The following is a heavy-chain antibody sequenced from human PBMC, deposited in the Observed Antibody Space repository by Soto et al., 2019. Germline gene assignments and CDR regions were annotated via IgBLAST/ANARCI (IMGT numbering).Heavy chain of an antibody. CDR3: ARVRERHPNCLDP. CDR2: ISAYNGNT. Sequence: ASVKVSCKASRYTFTSYGISWVRQAPGQGHEWMGWISAYNGNTNYAQKLRGRGTITTDTSTSTAHIKLRSLRSGDTAVYYCARVRERHPNCLDPWGQGTFVTPS. V-gene: IGHV1-18*04. D-gene: IGHD1-26*01. CDR1: RYTFTSYG. J-gene: IGHJ5*02.